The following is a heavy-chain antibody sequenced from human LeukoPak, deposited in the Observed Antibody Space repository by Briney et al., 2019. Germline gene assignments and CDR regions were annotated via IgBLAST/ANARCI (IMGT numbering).Heavy chain of an antibody. Sequence: GGSLRLSCAASGFTFSSYWMSWVRQAPGKGLEWVSAISGSGGSTYYADSVKGRFTISRDNSKNTLYLQMNSLRAEDTAVYYCAKVGGYDSSGYYYSFDYWGQGTLVTVSS. J-gene: IGHJ4*02. D-gene: IGHD3-22*01. CDR3: AKVGGYDSSGYYYSFDY. CDR1: GFTFSSYW. V-gene: IGHV3-23*01. CDR2: ISGSGGST.